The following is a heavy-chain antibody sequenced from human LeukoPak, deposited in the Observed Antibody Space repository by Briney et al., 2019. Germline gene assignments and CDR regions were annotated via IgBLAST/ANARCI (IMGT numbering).Heavy chain of an antibody. CDR2: ISSSSSYI. Sequence: GGSLRLSCAASGFTFSSYSMNWVRQAPGKGLEWVSSISSSSSYIYYADSVKGRFTISRDNAKNSLYLQMNSLRAEDTAVYYCARVDSSGLGSMDVWGQGTTVTVSS. D-gene: IGHD6-19*01. J-gene: IGHJ6*02. CDR3: ARVDSSGLGSMDV. V-gene: IGHV3-21*01. CDR1: GFTFSSYS.